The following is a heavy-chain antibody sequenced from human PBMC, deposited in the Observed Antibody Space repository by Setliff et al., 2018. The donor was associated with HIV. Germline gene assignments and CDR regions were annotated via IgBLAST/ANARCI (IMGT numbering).Heavy chain of an antibody. CDR3: ARDQGVWDYGGKILLREYFQD. CDR1: GYTFTDYY. Sequence: ASVKVSCKASGYTFTDYYMHWVRQAPGQGLGWMGWINPNSGGTNYAQKFQGRVTMTRDRSISTAYMELSRLRSDDKAVYYCARDQGVWDYGGKILLREYFQDWGQGTLVTVSS. D-gene: IGHD4-17*01. V-gene: IGHV1-2*02. J-gene: IGHJ1*01. CDR2: INPNSGGT.